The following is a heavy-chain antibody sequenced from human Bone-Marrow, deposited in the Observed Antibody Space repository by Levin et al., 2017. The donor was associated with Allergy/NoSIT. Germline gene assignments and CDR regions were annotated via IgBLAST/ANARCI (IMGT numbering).Heavy chain of an antibody. V-gene: IGHV3-30-3*01. Sequence: PGGSLRLSCAASGFTFSSYAMHWVRQAPGKGLEWVAVISYDGSNKYYADSVKGRFTISRDNSKNTLYLQMNSLRAEDTAVYYCARDQEPWRRGPSGYGPDFDYWGQGTLVTVSS. CDR2: ISYDGSNK. CDR1: GFTFSSYA. CDR3: ARDQEPWRRGPSGYGPDFDY. D-gene: IGHD5-12*01. J-gene: IGHJ4*02.